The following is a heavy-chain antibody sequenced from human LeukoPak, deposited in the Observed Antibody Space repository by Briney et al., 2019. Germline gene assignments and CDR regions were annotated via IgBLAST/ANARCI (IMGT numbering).Heavy chain of an antibody. CDR2: VTSGGDTT. CDR1: GFTFSTSA. V-gene: IGHV3-23*01. J-gene: IGHJ4*02. D-gene: IGHD6-13*01. Sequence: PGGSLRLSCAASGFTFSTSAMSWVRPAPGKGLEWVSGVTSGGDTTYYADSVKGRFTISRDNSKNTVSLHMTSLRAEDTAVYYCAKVAPLGSSWYAFNYWGQGTLVTVSS. CDR3: AKVAPLGSSWYAFNY.